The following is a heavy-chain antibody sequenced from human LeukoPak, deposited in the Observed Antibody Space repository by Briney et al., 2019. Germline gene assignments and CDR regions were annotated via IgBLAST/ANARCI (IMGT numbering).Heavy chain of an antibody. CDR3: ARDRGRGSSHNDY. J-gene: IGHJ4*02. CDR1: GFVFSSYG. D-gene: IGHD2-15*01. Sequence: GGSLRLSCAASGFVFSSYGMHWVRQAPGKGLEWVAVIWYDGSNIYYADSVKGRFTISRDNSKNTLYLQMDSLRAEDTAVYYCARDRGRGSSHNDYWGQGILVTVSP. V-gene: IGHV3-33*08. CDR2: IWYDGSNI.